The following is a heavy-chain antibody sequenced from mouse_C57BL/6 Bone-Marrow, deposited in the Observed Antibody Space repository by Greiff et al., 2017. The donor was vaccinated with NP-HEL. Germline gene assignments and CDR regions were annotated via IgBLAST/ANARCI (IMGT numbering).Heavy chain of an antibody. CDR1: GFNIKNTY. J-gene: IGHJ4*01. Sequence: EVKLVESVAELVRPGASVKLSCTASGFNIKNTYMHWVKQRPEQGLEWIGRIDPANGNTKYAPKFQGKATITADTSSNTAYLQLSSLTSEDTAIYYCALIYYYGFYAMDYWGQGTSVTVSS. CDR3: ALIYYYGFYAMDY. CDR2: IDPANGNT. V-gene: IGHV14-3*01. D-gene: IGHD1-1*01.